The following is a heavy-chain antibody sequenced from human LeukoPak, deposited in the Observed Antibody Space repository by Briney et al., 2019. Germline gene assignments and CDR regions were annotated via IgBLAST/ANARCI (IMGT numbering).Heavy chain of an antibody. V-gene: IGHV5-51*01. Sequence: GASLQISCKGSGYSFTSYWFGWVRQLPGKSLEWLGIIYPGDSDTRYSPSFQGQVTISADKSSSTAYLQWSSLKASDTAMYYCARHNRVGAFYFDYWGQGTLVTVSS. CDR1: GYSFTSYW. CDR3: ARHNRVGAFYFDY. CDR2: IYPGDSDT. J-gene: IGHJ4*02. D-gene: IGHD1-26*01.